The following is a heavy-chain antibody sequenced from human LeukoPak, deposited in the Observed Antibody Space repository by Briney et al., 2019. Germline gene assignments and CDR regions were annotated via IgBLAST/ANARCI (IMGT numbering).Heavy chain of an antibody. J-gene: IGHJ4*02. V-gene: IGHV3-21*01. CDR1: GFTFSTYS. CDR2: LSSSSSYI. D-gene: IGHD3-3*01. CDR3: ARGDDFWSGDY. Sequence: PGGSLRLSCAASGFTFSTYSMTWVRQAPGKGLEWVSSLSSSSSYIYYADSVKGRFTISRDNARNSLYLQMNSLRADDAAVYYCARGDDFWSGDYWGQGTLVTVSS.